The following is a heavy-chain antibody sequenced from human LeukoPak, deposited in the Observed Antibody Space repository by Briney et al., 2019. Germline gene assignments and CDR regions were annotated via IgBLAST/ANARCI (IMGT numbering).Heavy chain of an antibody. Sequence: GGSLRLSCAASGFTFSSYEMNWVRQAPGKGLEWVANIKQDGSEKYYVDSVKGRFTISRDNAKNSLYLQMNSLRAEDTAVYYCARMGIYFDYWGQGTLVTVSS. CDR3: ARMGIYFDY. CDR1: GFTFSSYE. CDR2: IKQDGSEK. J-gene: IGHJ4*02. V-gene: IGHV3-7*01. D-gene: IGHD7-27*01.